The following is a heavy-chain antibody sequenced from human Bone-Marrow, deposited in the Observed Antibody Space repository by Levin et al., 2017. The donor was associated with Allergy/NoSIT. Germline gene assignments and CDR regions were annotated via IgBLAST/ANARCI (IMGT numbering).Heavy chain of an antibody. CDR2: MYPNSDNA. CDR1: GYTFTSFD. Sequence: GESLKISCKTSGYTFTSFDINWVRQATGQGLEWMGWMYPNSDNAGYAQKFQGRVTMTRNTSISTAYMELSSLRSEDTAIYYCARGELGSGYLFDFWGQGTLVTVSS. V-gene: IGHV1-8*01. CDR3: ARGELGSGYLFDF. D-gene: IGHD5-12*01. J-gene: IGHJ4*02.